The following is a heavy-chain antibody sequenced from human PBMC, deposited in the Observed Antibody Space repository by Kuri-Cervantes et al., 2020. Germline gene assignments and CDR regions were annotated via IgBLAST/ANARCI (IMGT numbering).Heavy chain of an antibody. CDR2: INWNGGST. J-gene: IGHJ6*03. V-gene: IGHV3-20*04. D-gene: IGHD4-23*01. CDR1: GFPFDDYG. CDR3: ARARVERMLPLLLLHDGGKENYYYYYMDV. Sequence: GESLKISCAASGFPFDDYGMNWVRQAPGKGLEWVSGINWNGGSTGYADSVKGRFTISRDNAKNSLYLQMNSLRAEDTALYYCARARVERMLPLLLLHDGGKENYYYYYMDVWGKGTTVTVSS.